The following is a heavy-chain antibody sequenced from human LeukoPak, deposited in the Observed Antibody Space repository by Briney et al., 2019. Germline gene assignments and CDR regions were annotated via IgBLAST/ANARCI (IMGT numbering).Heavy chain of an antibody. CDR2: ISSSSSNI. D-gene: IGHD2-2*01. CDR1: GFTFSSYS. Sequence: GGSLRLSCAASGFTFSSYSMNWVRQAPGKGLEWVSCISSSSSNIYYADSVKGRFTISRDNAKNSLYLEMSSLRAEDTAVYYCARYRSPFSRTSCYGVSSYGMDVWGQGTTVTVSS. CDR3: ARYRSPFSRTSCYGVSSYGMDV. V-gene: IGHV3-21*01. J-gene: IGHJ6*02.